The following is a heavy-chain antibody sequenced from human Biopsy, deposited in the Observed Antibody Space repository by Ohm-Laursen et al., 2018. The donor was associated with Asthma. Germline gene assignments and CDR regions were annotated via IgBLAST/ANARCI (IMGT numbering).Heavy chain of an antibody. CDR3: ARDLHPTNHLGELSEGFDY. J-gene: IGHJ4*02. D-gene: IGHD3-16*02. CDR1: GFTFSSYS. CDR2: ISSSSSTI. Sequence: SLRLSCTAAGFTFSSYSMNWVRQAPGKGLEWVSYISSSSSTIYYADSVKGRFTISRDNAKNSLYLQMNSLRDEDTAVYYCARDLHPTNHLGELSEGFDYWGQGTLVTVSS. V-gene: IGHV3-48*02.